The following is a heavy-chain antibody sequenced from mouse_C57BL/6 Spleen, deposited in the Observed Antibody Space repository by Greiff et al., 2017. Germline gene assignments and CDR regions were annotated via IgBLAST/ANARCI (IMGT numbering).Heavy chain of an antibody. V-gene: IGHV1-72*01. CDR3: ARSGYDYDDLAWFAY. Sequence: QVQLQQPGAELVKPGASVKLSCKASGYTFTSYWMHWVKQRPGRGLEWIGRIDPNSGGTKYNEKFKSKATLTVDKPSSTAYVQLSSLTSEDSAVYYCARSGYDYDDLAWFAYWGQGTLVTVSA. CDR2: IDPNSGGT. J-gene: IGHJ3*01. D-gene: IGHD2-4*01. CDR1: GYTFTSYW.